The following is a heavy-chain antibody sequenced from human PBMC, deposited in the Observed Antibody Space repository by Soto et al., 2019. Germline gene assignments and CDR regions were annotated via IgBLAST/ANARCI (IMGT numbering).Heavy chain of an antibody. D-gene: IGHD3-3*01. J-gene: IGHJ4*02. CDR1: GDSVSSVGFH. Sequence: SETLSLTCTVSGDSVSSVGFHWAWLRRPPGKGLEWVGYIYNGGSTYYRPSLESRMHMSLGATRNHYSLRLTSVTAADTAVYFCARAPVGLDTISYFDYWGQGKLVTVSS. V-gene: IGHV4-30-4*01. CDR3: ARAPVGLDTISYFDY. CDR2: IYNGGST.